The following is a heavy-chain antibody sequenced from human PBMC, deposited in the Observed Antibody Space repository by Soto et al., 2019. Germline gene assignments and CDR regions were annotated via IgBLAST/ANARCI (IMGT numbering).Heavy chain of an antibody. Sequence: EVQLLESGGGLVQPGGSLRLSCAASGFTFSNFGMSWVRQAPGKGLEWVSAISSGGGTFFAGSVKGRFPISRDNSNNMLFLQMNSLRAEDTAVYYCAKENGGYEVWGQGTLVTVSS. D-gene: IGHD5-12*01. CDR3: AKENGGYEV. CDR1: GFTFSNFG. J-gene: IGHJ4*02. CDR2: ISSGGGT. V-gene: IGHV3-23*01.